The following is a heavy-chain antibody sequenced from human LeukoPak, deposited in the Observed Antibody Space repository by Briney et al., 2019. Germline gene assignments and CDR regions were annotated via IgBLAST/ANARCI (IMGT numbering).Heavy chain of an antibody. CDR1: GYTFTSYD. CDR3: ARTSNYYYGMDV. CDR2: MNPNSGNT. Sequence: ASMKVSCKASGYTFTSYDINWVRQATGQGLEWMGWMNPNSGNTGYAQKFQGRVTMTRNTSISTAYMELSSLRSEDTAVYYCARTSNYYYGMDVWGQGTTVTVSS. J-gene: IGHJ6*02. V-gene: IGHV1-8*01.